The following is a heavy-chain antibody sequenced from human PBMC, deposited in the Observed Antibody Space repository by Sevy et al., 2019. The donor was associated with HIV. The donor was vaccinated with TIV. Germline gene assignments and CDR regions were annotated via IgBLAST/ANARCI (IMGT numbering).Heavy chain of an antibody. CDR3: AGGDTTMITDLDY. V-gene: IGHV3-23*01. CDR1: GLTFTTTG. D-gene: IGHD3-16*01. J-gene: IGHJ4*02. Sequence: GESLKISCVASGLTFTTTGMSWVRQAPGKGLEWVAGVTSDGATYYADSVRDRFTVSRDNSKNTLYLQLNSLRADDTAVFYCAGGDTTMITDLDYWGQGTLVTVSS. CDR2: VTSDGAT.